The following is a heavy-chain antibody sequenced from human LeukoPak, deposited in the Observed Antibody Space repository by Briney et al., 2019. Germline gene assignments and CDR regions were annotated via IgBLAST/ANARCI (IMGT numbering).Heavy chain of an antibody. D-gene: IGHD6-13*01. CDR2: TYYRSKWYN. CDR3: ASSKIYSSRWYPIDY. Sequence: SQTLSLTCAISGDSVSSNSAAWNWIRQSPSRGLEWLGRTYYRSKWYNDYAVSVKSRITINPDTSKHQFSLKLSSVTAADTAVYYCASSKIYSSRWYPIDYWGQGILVTVSS. V-gene: IGHV6-1*01. J-gene: IGHJ4*02. CDR1: GDSVSSNSAA.